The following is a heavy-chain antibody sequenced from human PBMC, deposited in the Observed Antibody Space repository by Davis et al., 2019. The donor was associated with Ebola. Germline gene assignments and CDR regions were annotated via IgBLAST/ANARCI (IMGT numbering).Heavy chain of an antibody. J-gene: IGHJ6*02. CDR3: ARDRGSIAALYGMDV. V-gene: IGHV3-33*01. CDR2: IWYNGSNK. CDR1: GFTFSSYG. D-gene: IGHD6-6*01. Sequence: GESLKISCAASGFTFSSYGTHWVRQAPGKGLEWVAVIWYNGSNKYYADSVKGRFTISRDNSKNTLYLQMNSLRAEDTAVYYCARDRGSIAALYGMDVWGQGTTVTVSS.